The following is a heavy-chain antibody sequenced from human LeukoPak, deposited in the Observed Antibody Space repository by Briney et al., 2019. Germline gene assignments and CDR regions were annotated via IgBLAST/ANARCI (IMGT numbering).Heavy chain of an antibody. D-gene: IGHD1-26*01. CDR1: GFTFSNTW. J-gene: IGHJ4*02. Sequence: GGSLRLFCAASGFTFSNTWMAWVRQAPGKGLEWVANIKQDGSTRHYVDSVKGRFTISRDNAKKSLYLQMNSLRAEDTAVYYCARDQTGSLDYWGQGTLVTVSS. CDR2: IKQDGSTR. CDR3: ARDQTGSLDY. V-gene: IGHV3-7*01.